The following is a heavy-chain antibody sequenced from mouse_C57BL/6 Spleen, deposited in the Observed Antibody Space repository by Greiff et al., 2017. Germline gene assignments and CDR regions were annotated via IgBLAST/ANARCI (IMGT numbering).Heavy chain of an antibody. D-gene: IGHD1-1*01. CDR2: IYPGDGDT. CDR1: GYAFSSSW. CDR3: ARWDYGSMYWYFDV. J-gene: IGHJ1*03. Sequence: VQLQQSGPELVKPGASVKISCKASGYAFSSSWMNWVKQRPGKGLEWIGRIYPGDGDTNYNGKFKGKATLTADKSSSTAYMQLSSLTSEDSAVYYCARWDYGSMYWYFDVWGTGTTVTVSS. V-gene: IGHV1-82*01.